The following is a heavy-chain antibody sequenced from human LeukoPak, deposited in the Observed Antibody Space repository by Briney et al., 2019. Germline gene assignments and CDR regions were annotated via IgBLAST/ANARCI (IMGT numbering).Heavy chain of an antibody. CDR3: AKVSSWFYLANYYFDY. Sequence: GGSLRLSCAASGFTFSSYAMSWVRQAPGKGLEWVSAISGSGGSTYHADSVKGRFTISRDNSKNTLYLQMNSLRAEDTAVYYCAKVSSWFYLANYYFDYWGQGTLVTVSS. J-gene: IGHJ4*02. CDR1: GFTFSSYA. D-gene: IGHD6-13*01. CDR2: ISGSGGST. V-gene: IGHV3-23*01.